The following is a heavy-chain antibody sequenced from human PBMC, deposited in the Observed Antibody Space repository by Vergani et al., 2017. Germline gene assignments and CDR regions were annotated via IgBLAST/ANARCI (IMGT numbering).Heavy chain of an antibody. CDR2: ISSTGTTI. CDR3: ARARAPFCSGSLSY. J-gene: IGHJ4*02. Sequence: QVQLVESGGGLVKPGGSLRLSCAASGFTFSDYYMNWIRQAPGKGLEWVSYISSTGTTIYYADSVKGRFTISRDNTKNSLYLEMNNLRAEDTAVYYCARARAPFCSGSLSYWVQGTLVTVSS. V-gene: IGHV3-11*01. CDR1: GFTFSDYY. D-gene: IGHD3-3*01.